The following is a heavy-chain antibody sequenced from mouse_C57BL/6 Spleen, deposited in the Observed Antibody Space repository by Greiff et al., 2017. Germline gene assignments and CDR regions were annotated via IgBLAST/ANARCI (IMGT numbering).Heavy chain of an antibody. CDR3: ARGGDYYGSSYWYFDV. V-gene: IGHV1-52*01. CDR1: GYTFTSYW. Sequence: QVQLQQPGAELVRPGSSVKLSCKASGYTFTSYWMHWVKQRPIQGLEWIGNIDPSDSETHYNQKFKDKATLTVDNSSSTAYMQLSSLTSEDSAVYYCARGGDYYGSSYWYFDVWGTGTTVTVSS. CDR2: IDPSDSET. D-gene: IGHD1-1*01. J-gene: IGHJ1*03.